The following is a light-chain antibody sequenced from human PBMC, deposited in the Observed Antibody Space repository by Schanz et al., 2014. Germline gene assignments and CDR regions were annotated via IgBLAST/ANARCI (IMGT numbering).Light chain of an antibody. CDR1: SSDIGGYNF. J-gene: IGLJ3*02. V-gene: IGLV2-8*01. CDR3: SSYTSSDNLV. CDR2: EVT. Sequence: QSALTQPPSASGSPGQSVTISCTGTSSDIGGYNFVSWYQQHPGEAPKLMMYEVTKRPSGVPDRFSGSKSGNTASLTVSWLQAEDEADYYCSSYTSSDNLVFGGGTKLTVL.